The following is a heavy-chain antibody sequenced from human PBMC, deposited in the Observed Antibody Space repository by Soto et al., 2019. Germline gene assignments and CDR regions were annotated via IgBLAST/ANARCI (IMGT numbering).Heavy chain of an antibody. CDR1: GGTLSSFINYP. V-gene: IGHV1-69*06. D-gene: IGHD3-3*01. CDR2: IVPNVGTV. CDR3: ARRDTSGFLRYFDN. Sequence: QMQLVQSGAEVKKPGSSVKVSCKASGGTLSSFINYPINWVRQAPGQGLEWMGGIVPNVGTVNYAQKFKGRITITAEKSTGTAYMEVSSLRSEDTALYYCARRDTSGFLRYFDNWGQGTLGTVSS. J-gene: IGHJ4*02.